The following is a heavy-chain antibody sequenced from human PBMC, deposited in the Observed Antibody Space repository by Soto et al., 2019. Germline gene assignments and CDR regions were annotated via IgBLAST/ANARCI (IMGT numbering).Heavy chain of an antibody. CDR3: ARETVGMIPPDYFDY. CDR2: ISYDGSNK. D-gene: IGHD3-16*01. V-gene: IGHV3-30-3*01. Sequence: QVQLVESGGGVVQPGRSLRLSCAASGFTFSSYAMHWVGQAPGKGLEWVAVISYDGSNKYYADSVKGRFTISRDNSKNTLYLQMNRLRAEDTAVYYCARETVGMIPPDYFDYWGQGTLVTVSS. CDR1: GFTFSSYA. J-gene: IGHJ4*02.